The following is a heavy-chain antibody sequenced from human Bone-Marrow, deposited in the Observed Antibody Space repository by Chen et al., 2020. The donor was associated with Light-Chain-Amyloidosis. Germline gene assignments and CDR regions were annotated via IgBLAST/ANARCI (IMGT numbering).Heavy chain of an antibody. V-gene: IGHV4-59*01. J-gene: IGHJ6*02. D-gene: IGHD3-22*01. CDR1: GGSFSGYY. Sequence: QLQLQESGPGLVKPSETLSLTCTVSGGSFSGYYWRWIRQPPGKGLEWIGYIYYSGSTNYNPSLKSRVTISLDTSKNQFSLKLTSVTAADTAVYYCARGFYDSSGYSLSYGMDVWGQGTTVTVSS. CDR3: ARGFYDSSGYSLSYGMDV. CDR2: IYYSGST.